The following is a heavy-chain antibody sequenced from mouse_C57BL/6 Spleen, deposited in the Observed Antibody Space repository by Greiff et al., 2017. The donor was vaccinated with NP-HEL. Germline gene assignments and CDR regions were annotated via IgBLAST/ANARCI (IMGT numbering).Heavy chain of an antibody. CDR3: ARGGGYYDYYAMDY. CDR1: GYAFSSSW. J-gene: IGHJ4*01. V-gene: IGHV1-82*01. D-gene: IGHD2-3*01. Sequence: VQRVESGPELVKPGASVKISCKASGYAFSSSWMNWVKQRPGKGLEWIGRIYPGDGDTNYNGKFKGKATLTADKSSSTAYMQLSSLTSEDSAVYFCARGGGYYDYYAMDYWGQGTSVTVSS. CDR2: IYPGDGDT.